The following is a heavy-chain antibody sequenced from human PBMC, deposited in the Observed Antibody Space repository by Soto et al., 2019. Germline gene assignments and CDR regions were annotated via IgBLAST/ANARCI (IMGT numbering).Heavy chain of an antibody. CDR1: GFTVSSNY. Sequence: GGSVRLSCASSGFTVSSNYMSWVRQAPGKGLEWVSVIYSGGSTYYADSVKGRFTISRDNSKNTLYLQMNSLRAEDTAVYYCARNPGMEATPNYFDYWGQGTRVTVSS. V-gene: IGHV3-53*01. D-gene: IGHD5-12*01. J-gene: IGHJ4*02. CDR3: ARNPGMEATPNYFDY. CDR2: IYSGGST.